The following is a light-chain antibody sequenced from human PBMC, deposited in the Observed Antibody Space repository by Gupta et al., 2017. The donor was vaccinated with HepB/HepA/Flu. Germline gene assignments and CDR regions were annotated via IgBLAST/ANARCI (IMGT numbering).Light chain of an antibody. Sequence: DTQMTQSPSTLSASVGDRVTITCRASQTISGWLAWYQQQPGKAPKLLIYKASSLESGVPSRFSGGGSGTEFTLTITSLQPDDFATYYCQHYHTYPWTFGQGTKVDIK. CDR2: KAS. V-gene: IGKV1-5*03. CDR1: QTISGW. CDR3: QHYHTYPWT. J-gene: IGKJ1*01.